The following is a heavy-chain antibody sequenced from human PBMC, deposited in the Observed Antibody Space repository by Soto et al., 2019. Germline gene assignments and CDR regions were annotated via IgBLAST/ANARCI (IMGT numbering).Heavy chain of an antibody. CDR1: GFTFTNAW. D-gene: IGHD3-10*01. J-gene: IGHJ4*02. CDR3: ATCYGSGTDCQEDYLAF. CDR2: VKRKTNGGTT. Sequence: GVLRLSCAASGFTFTNAWMSWVRQAPGKGLEWVGRVKRKTNGGTTDYAAPVKDRFNISRDDSKNTLYLQMNNLKTEDTAVYYCATCYGSGTDCQEDYLAFWGQGTPVTVSS. V-gene: IGHV3-15*01.